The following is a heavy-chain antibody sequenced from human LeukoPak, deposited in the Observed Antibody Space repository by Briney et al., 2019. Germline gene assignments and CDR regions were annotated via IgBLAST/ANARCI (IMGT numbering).Heavy chain of an antibody. CDR3: AKAPHRIVGELST. CDR2: ISYDGSNK. D-gene: IGHD1-26*01. CDR1: GFTFSSYG. Sequence: HPGGSLRLSCAASGFTFSSYGMHWVRQAPGKGLEWVAVISYDGSNKYYADSVKGRFTISRDHSKNTLYLQMNSLRAEDTAVYYCAKAPHRIVGELSTWGQGTLVTVSS. V-gene: IGHV3-30*18. J-gene: IGHJ5*02.